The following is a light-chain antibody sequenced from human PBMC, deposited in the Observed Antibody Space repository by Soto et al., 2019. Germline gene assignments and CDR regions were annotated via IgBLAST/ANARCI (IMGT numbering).Light chain of an antibody. J-gene: IGKJ1*01. CDR3: QQRSNWWT. CDR2: DAS. V-gene: IGKV3-11*01. CDR1: QSVSSY. Sequence: VMTQAPATLSVYPGERASLSCRASQSVSSYLAWYQQKPGQAPRLLIYDASNRATGIPARFSGSGSGTDFTLTISSLEPEDFAVYYCQQRSNWWTFGQGTKVDIK.